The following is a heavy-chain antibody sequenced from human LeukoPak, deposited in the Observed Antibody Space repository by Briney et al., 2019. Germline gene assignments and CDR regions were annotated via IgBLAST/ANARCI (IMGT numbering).Heavy chain of an antibody. V-gene: IGHV4-59*01. CDR1: GGSISSYY. CDR2: IYYSGST. D-gene: IGHD3-22*01. J-gene: IGHJ4*02. Sequence: PSETLSLTCTVSGGSISSYYWSWIRQPPGKGLEWSGYIYYSGSTNYNPSLKSRVTISVDTSKNQFSLKMSSVPAADTAVYYCARGAHYFESSGYLMPLIYWGQGTLVTVSS. CDR3: ARGAHYFESSGYLMPLIY.